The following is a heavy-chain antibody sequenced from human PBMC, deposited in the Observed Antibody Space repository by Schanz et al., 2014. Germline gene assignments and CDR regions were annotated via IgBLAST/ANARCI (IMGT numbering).Heavy chain of an antibody. CDR2: IIPFLAVS. Sequence: QDQLLQSGAAVKKPGSSVRVSCKASGGTLDTYKIAWVRQVPGQGLEWMGRIIPFLAVSNYAQDFQGRVTFTADRATSTVHMDLRSLRSEDTGLYYGARAGRGYAYPLNSYPMDVWGQGTTXIVSS. CDR1: GGTLDTYK. CDR3: ARAGRGYAYPLNSYPMDV. J-gene: IGHJ6*02. D-gene: IGHD3-16*01. V-gene: IGHV1-69*02.